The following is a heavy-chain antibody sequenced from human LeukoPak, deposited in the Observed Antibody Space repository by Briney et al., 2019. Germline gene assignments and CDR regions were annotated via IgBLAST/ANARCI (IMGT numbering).Heavy chain of an antibody. CDR2: INPSGGST. D-gene: IGHD3-22*01. Sequence: ASVKVSCKASGYIFTTYYMHWVRQAPGQGLEWMGIINPSGGSTSYAQKFQGRVTMTRDMSTSTVYMELSSLRSEDTAVYYCARDQRSDDSSGYYYGVDYWGQGTLVTVSS. CDR3: ARDQRSDDSSGYYYGVDY. CDR1: GYIFTTYY. V-gene: IGHV1-46*01. J-gene: IGHJ4*02.